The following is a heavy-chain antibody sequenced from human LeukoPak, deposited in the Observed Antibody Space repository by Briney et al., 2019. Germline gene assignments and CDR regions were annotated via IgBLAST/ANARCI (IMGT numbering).Heavy chain of an antibody. CDR2: ISSSSSNI. CDR1: GFTFSSYA. J-gene: IGHJ4*02. V-gene: IGHV3-21*01. D-gene: IGHD5-12*01. Sequence: GGSLRLSCAASGFTFSSYAMNWVRQAPGKGLEWVSSISSSSSNIYYADSVKGRFTISRDNAKNSLFLQMNSLRAEDTAVYYCARALYGGYGHFDYWGRGTLVTVSS. CDR3: ARALYGGYGHFDY.